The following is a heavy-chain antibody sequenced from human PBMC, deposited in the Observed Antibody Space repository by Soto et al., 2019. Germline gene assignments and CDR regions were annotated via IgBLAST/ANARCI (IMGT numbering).Heavy chain of an antibody. CDR2: IYYSGST. Sequence: QVQLQESGPGLVKPSGTLSLTCTVSGGSMNNNYWSWIRQPPGKGLEWIGYIYYSGSTDYNPSLKSRVTMSVDTSKNQFALKLGSVTAADSAVYFCERGGWSNDYWGQGTLVTVSS. CDR1: GGSMNNNY. CDR3: ERGGWSNDY. J-gene: IGHJ4*02. V-gene: IGHV4-59*01.